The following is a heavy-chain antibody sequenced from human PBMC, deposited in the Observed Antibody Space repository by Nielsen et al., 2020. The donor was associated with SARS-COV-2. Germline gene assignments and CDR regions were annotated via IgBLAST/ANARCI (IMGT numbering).Heavy chain of an antibody. CDR3: ARESVTGTDAFDI. CDR2: ITSSSSYI. V-gene: IGHV3-21*01. Sequence: GGSLRLSCAASGFTFSRYTMNWVRQAPGKGLEWVSSITSSSSYIYYADSVKGRFTISRDNAENSLSLQMNSLRAEDTAVYYCARESVTGTDAFDIWGQGTVVTVSS. D-gene: IGHD6-19*01. J-gene: IGHJ3*02. CDR1: GFTFSRYT.